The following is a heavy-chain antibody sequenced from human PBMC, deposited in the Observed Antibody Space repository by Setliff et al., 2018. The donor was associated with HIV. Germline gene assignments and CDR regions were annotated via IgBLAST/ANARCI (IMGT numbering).Heavy chain of an antibody. D-gene: IGHD3-10*01. CDR3: ARETQTGSGSYLV. CDR1: GYTFSNYH. CDR2: INCKNGDT. Sequence: ASVKVSCKASGYTFSNYHVHWVRQAPGQGLEWMGIINCKNGDTSYPQKFQGRVTVTSDTSTSTVYMDLSGLRPEDTAVYYCARETQTGSGSYLVWGQGALVTVSS. J-gene: IGHJ4*02. V-gene: IGHV1-46*01.